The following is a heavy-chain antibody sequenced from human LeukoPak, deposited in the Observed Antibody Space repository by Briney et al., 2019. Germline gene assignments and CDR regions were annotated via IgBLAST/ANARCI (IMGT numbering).Heavy chain of an antibody. J-gene: IGHJ3*02. CDR2: ISTSGDTM. D-gene: IGHD3-22*01. V-gene: IGHV3-48*03. Sequence: GGSLRLSCAASGFTFRSYEMHWLRQAPGKGLEWISYISTSGDTMYYADSVKGRFTIYRDNDKNSVYLHMNSLRAEDTAVYYCARDVDESYYYDSSGNPSGAVDIWGKGTTVTVSS. CDR3: ARDVDESYYYDSSGNPSGAVDI. CDR1: GFTFRSYE.